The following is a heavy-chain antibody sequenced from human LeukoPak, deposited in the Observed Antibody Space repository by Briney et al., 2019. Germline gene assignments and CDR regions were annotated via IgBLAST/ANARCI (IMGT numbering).Heavy chain of an antibody. D-gene: IGHD4-17*01. CDR3: ARAHTVTTGFYY. J-gene: IGHJ4*02. V-gene: IGHV4-34*01. CDR1: GGSFSGYY. CDR2: INHSGST. Sequence: SETLSLTCAVYGGSFSGYYWSWIRQPPGKGLEWIGEINHSGSTNYNPSPKSRVTISVDTSKNQFSLKLSSVTAADTAVYYCARAHTVTTGFYYWGQGTLVTVSS.